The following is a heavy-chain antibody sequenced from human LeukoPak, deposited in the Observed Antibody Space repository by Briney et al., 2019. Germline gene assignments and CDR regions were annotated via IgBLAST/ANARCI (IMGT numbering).Heavy chain of an antibody. V-gene: IGHV4-31*03. CDR3: ARVNILRYFDWLEEGFDY. J-gene: IGHJ4*02. CDR2: IYYSGST. D-gene: IGHD3-9*01. Sequence: SGTLSLTCTVSGGSISSGGYYWSWIRQHPGKGLEWIGYIYYSGSTYYNPSLKSRVTISVDTSKNQFSLKLSSETAADTAVYYCARVNILRYFDWLEEGFDYWGQGTLVTVSS. CDR1: GGSISSGGYY.